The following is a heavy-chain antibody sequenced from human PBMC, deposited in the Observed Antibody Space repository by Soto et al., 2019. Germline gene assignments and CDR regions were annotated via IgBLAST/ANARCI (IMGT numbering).Heavy chain of an antibody. D-gene: IGHD3-3*01. V-gene: IGHV5-51*01. J-gene: IGHJ6*02. CDR2: IYPGDSDT. Sequence: GESLKISCKGSGYSFTSYWIGWVRQMPGKGLEWMGIIYPGDSDTRYSPSFQGQVTISADKSISTAYLQWSSLKASDTAIFYCARHCPSIYYDFWSGYSPYYYYGMDVWGQGTTVTVSS. CDR1: GYSFTSYW. CDR3: ARHCPSIYYDFWSGYSPYYYYGMDV.